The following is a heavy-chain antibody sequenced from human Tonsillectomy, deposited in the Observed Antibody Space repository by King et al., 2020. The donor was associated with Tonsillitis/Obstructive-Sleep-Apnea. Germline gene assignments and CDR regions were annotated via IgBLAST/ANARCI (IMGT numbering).Heavy chain of an antibody. V-gene: IGHV3-49*04. D-gene: IGHD3-22*01. CDR2: IRSKAYGGTT. CDR1: GFTFGDYA. CDR3: TRGSNYFGSRGYYYDWYFDL. J-gene: IGHJ2*01. Sequence: VQLVESGGGLVQPGRSLRLSCTASGFTFGDYAISWVRQAPGKGLEWVGFIRSKAYGGTTEYAASVKGRFTFSRDDSKTIAYLQMNSLKNEDTAVYFCTRGSNYFGSRGYYYDWYFDLWGRGTLVTVSS.